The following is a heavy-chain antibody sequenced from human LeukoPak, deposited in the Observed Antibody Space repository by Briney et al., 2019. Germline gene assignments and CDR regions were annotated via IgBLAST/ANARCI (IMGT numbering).Heavy chain of an antibody. V-gene: IGHV3-48*01. CDR1: GFTFSSYG. CDR2: ISSSSSTI. Sequence: GGALRLSCAASGFTFSSYGMTWVRQAPGKGLEWVSYISSSSSTIYYADSVKGRFTISRDNSKNTLYLQMDSLRSDDTAVYYCAKSSAGITWFDPWGQGTLVTVSS. J-gene: IGHJ5*02. D-gene: IGHD1-1*01. CDR3: AKSSAGITWFDP.